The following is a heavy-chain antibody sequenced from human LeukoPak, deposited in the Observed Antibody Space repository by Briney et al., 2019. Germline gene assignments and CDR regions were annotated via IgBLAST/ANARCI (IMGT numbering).Heavy chain of an antibody. CDR3: ARAKEECSGGSCYSGPLDP. CDR2: IKSKTDGGTT. V-gene: IGHV3-15*01. D-gene: IGHD2-15*01. J-gene: IGHJ5*02. Sequence: GGSLRLSCAASGFTFSNAWMSWVRQAPGKGLEWVGRIKSKTDGGTTDYAAPVKGRFTISRDDSKNTLYLQMNSLRADDTAVYYCARAKEECSGGSCYSGPLDPWGQGTLVTVSS. CDR1: GFTFSNAW.